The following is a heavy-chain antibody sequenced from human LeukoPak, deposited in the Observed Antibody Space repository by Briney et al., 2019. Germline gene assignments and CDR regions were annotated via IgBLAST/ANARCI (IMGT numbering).Heavy chain of an antibody. CDR1: GGSISSYY. V-gene: IGHV4-59*01. J-gene: IGHJ6*03. CDR3: AREGSYYYDSSGYRYYYYYYMDV. Sequence: SETLSLTCTVSGGSISSYYWSWIRQPPGKGLEWIGYIYYSGSTNYNPSLKSRVTISVDTSKNQFSLKLSSVTAADTAVYYCAREGSYYYDSSGYRYYYYYYMDVWGKGTTVTVSS. D-gene: IGHD3-22*01. CDR2: IYYSGST.